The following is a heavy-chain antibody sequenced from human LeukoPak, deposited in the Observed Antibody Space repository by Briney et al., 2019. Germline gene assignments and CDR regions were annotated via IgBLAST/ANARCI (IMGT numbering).Heavy chain of an antibody. J-gene: IGHJ4*02. V-gene: IGHV3-23*01. CDR3: AKGRSSGTPYYFDY. CDR2: ISGRGDST. CDR1: GFTFSIYA. Sequence: GGSLRLSCAGSGFTFSIYAMTWVRQAPGKGLEWVSSISGRGDSTNYADSVKGRFTISRDNSKNTLYLQMNSLRAEDTAVYYCAKGRSSGTPYYFDYWGQGTLVTVSS. D-gene: IGHD3-22*01.